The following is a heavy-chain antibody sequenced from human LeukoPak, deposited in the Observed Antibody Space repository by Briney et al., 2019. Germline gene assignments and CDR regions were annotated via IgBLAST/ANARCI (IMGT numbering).Heavy chain of an antibody. V-gene: IGHV3-64*01. CDR2: ISSNGGST. Sequence: GGSLRLSCAASGFTFSSYAMHWVRQAPGKGLEYVSAISSNGGSTYYANSVKGRFTISRDNSKNTLYLQMNSLRAEDTAVFYCAKDYGGNLHFDYWGQGTLVTVSS. J-gene: IGHJ4*02. CDR1: GFTFSSYA. CDR3: AKDYGGNLHFDY. D-gene: IGHD4-23*01.